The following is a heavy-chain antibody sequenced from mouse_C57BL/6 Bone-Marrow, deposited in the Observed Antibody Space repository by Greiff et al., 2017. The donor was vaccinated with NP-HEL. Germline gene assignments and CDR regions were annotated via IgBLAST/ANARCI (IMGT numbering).Heavy chain of an antibody. CDR1: GFTFTDYY. D-gene: IGHD1-1*01. CDR2: IRNKANGYTT. Sequence: EVHLVESGGGLVQPGGSLSLSCAASGFTFTDYYMSWVRQPPGKALEWLGFIRNKANGYTTEYSASVKGRFTISRDNSQSILYLQMNALRAEDSATYYCARRTVYYYFDYWGQGTTLTVSS. J-gene: IGHJ2*01. V-gene: IGHV7-3*01. CDR3: ARRTVYYYFDY.